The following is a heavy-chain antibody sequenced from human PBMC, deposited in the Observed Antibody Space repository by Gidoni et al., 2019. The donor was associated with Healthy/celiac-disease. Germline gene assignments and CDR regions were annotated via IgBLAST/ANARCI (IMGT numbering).Heavy chain of an antibody. CDR1: GSTFAASA. Sequence: EVQLVESGGGLVQPGRSLRLSCAPSGSTFAASAMHLVRQAPGKGLEWVSGISWNSGSIGYADSVKGRFTISRDNAKNSLYLQMNSLRAEDTALYYCAKDPASYSSSWYYFDYWGQGTLVTVSS. J-gene: IGHJ4*02. CDR3: AKDPASYSSSWYYFDY. D-gene: IGHD6-13*01. CDR2: ISWNSGSI. V-gene: IGHV3-9*01.